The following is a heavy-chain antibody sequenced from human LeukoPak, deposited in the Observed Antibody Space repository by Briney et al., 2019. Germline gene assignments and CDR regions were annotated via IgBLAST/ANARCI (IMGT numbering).Heavy chain of an antibody. V-gene: IGHV3-30*01. J-gene: IGHJ5*02. Sequence: GRSLRLSCAASGFTFSSYAMHWVRQAPGKGLEWVAVISYDGSNKYYADSVKGRFTISRDNSKNTLYLQMNSLRAEGTAVYYCARDSVPPGIPYCSGGSCYSPWFDPWGQGTLVTVSS. D-gene: IGHD2-15*01. CDR1: GFTFSSYA. CDR3: ARDSVPPGIPYCSGGSCYSPWFDP. CDR2: ISYDGSNK.